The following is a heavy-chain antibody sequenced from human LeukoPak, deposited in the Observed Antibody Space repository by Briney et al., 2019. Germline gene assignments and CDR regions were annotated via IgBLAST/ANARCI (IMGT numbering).Heavy chain of an antibody. Sequence: SETLSLTCTVSGGSISIFYWSCIRQPAGKGLEWIGRISTSGNSDYNPSLKSRVTMSVDTSKNQFSLKLSSVTAADTAVHYCARDQYYYGSGSLYMGVWGKGTMVTISS. CDR2: ISTSGNS. J-gene: IGHJ6*03. V-gene: IGHV4-4*07. CDR3: ARDQYYYGSGSLYMGV. D-gene: IGHD3-10*01. CDR1: GGSISIFY.